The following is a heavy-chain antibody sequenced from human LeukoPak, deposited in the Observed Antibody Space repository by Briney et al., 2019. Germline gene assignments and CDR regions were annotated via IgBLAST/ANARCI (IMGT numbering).Heavy chain of an antibody. CDR2: ISGSGRGSTT. CDR1: GFTFSSYA. J-gene: IGHJ4*02. CDR3: ARGGTTFEH. V-gene: IGHV3-23*01. D-gene: IGHD1-1*01. Sequence: PGGSLRLSCAASGFTFSSYALSWVRQASGKGLEWVSNISGSGRGSTTYYADSVKGRFSISRDNAKNSLYLQMNSLRAEDTAVYYCARGGTTFEHWGQGTLVTVSS.